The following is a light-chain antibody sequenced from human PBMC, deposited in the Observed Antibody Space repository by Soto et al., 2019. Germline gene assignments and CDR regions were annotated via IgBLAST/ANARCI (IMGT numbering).Light chain of an antibody. J-gene: IGKJ2*01. CDR2: GAS. Sequence: EIVMTQSPATLSVSPGERATLSCRASQTVASNLAGYQQKPGQAPRLLIHGASSRATGVPARFSGSGSGTEFTRTISSLQSEDFAVYYCQQYHNWPPQYTFGQGTKLQIK. CDR3: QQYHNWPPQYT. CDR1: QTVASN. V-gene: IGKV3-15*01.